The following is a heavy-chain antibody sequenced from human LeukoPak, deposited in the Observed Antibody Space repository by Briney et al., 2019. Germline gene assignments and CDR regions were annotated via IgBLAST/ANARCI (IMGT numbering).Heavy chain of an antibody. D-gene: IGHD3-10*01. CDR3: AKLSDGSGSYTHLDY. CDR1: GFTFSSYE. CDR2: ISSSGSTI. V-gene: IGHV3-48*03. J-gene: IGHJ4*02. Sequence: GGSLRLSCAASGFTFSSYEMNWVRQAPGKGLEWVSYISSSGSTIYYADSVKGRFTISRDNSKNTLYLQMNSLRAEDTAVYYCAKLSDGSGSYTHLDYWGQGTLVTVSS.